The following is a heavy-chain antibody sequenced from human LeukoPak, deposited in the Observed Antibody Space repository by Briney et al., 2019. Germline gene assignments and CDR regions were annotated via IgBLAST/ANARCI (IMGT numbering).Heavy chain of an antibody. J-gene: IGHJ4*02. CDR3: AKDMRDTLTGYYDHGFDY. Sequence: GGSLRLSCAASGFTFDDYAMHWVRQAPGKGLEWVSGISWNSGSIGYADSVKGRFTISRDNAKNSLYLQMNSLRAEDTALYYCAKDMRDTLTGYYDHGFDYWGQGTLVTVSS. V-gene: IGHV3-9*01. D-gene: IGHD3-9*01. CDR2: ISWNSGSI. CDR1: GFTFDDYA.